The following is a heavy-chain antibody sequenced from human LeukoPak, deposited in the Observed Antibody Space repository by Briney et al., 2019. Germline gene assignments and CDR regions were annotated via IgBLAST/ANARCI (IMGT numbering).Heavy chain of an antibody. CDR2: IFHAGTT. CDR3: MRTYCSNISCFYFDY. Sequence: PSETLSLTCAVSGASISSSNWWSWARQPPGKGREWIGEIFHAGTTNYNPSLQSRVTISVDNSRNQFSLKLTSVTAADTAVYYCMRTYCSNISCFYFDYWGQGTLVTVSS. J-gene: IGHJ4*02. CDR1: GASISSSNW. V-gene: IGHV4-4*02. D-gene: IGHD2-2*01.